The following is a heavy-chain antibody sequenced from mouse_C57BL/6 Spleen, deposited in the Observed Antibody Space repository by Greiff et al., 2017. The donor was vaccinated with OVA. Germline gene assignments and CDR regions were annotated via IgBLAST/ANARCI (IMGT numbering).Heavy chain of an antibody. CDR2: INPSSGYT. D-gene: IGHD2-4*01. Sequence: QVQLKQSGAELAKPGASVKLSCKASGYTFTSYWMHWVKQRPGQGLEWIGYINPSSGYTKYNQKFKDKATLTADQSSSTAYMQLSSLPYEDSAVYYCARDYDYWYFDVWGTGTTVTVSS. V-gene: IGHV1-7*01. CDR1: GYTFTSYW. CDR3: ARDYDYWYFDV. J-gene: IGHJ1*03.